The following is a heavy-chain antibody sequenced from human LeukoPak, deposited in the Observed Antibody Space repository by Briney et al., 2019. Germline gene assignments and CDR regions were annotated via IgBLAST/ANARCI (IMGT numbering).Heavy chain of an antibody. CDR2: INPNSGGT. J-gene: IGHJ5*02. Sequence: ASVKVSCKASGYTFTGYYMHWVRQAPGQGLEWMGWINPNSGGTNYAQKFQGRATMTTDTSMSTAYMELSRLTSDDTAVYYCARAGGRSWFDPWGQGTLVTVSS. V-gene: IGHV1-2*02. CDR3: ARAGGRSWFDP. CDR1: GYTFTGYY.